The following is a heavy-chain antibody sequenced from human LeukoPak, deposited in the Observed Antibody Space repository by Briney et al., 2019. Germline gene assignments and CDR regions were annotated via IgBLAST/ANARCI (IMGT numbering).Heavy chain of an antibody. J-gene: IGHJ6*02. V-gene: IGHV1-2*02. D-gene: IGHD1-26*01. Sequence: ASVKVSCKSSGYTFTCYYMHLVRHAPGQGHEWMGWINTNSGGTNYAQEFQGRVIVTRDTYISTAYMELSRMRCDDTAVYYCARDCGELRGTDVWGQGTMVTVSS. CDR3: ARDCGELRGTDV. CDR1: GYTFTCYY. CDR2: INTNSGGT.